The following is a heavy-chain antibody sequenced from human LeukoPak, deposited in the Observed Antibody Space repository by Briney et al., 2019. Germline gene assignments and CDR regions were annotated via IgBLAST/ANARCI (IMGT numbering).Heavy chain of an antibody. CDR3: ARVGYCSGGSKIDY. Sequence: SETLSLTCAVYGGSFSGYYWSWIRQPPGKGLEWLGEINHSGSTNYNPSLKSRVTISVETSKNQFSLKLSSVTAADTAVYYCARVGYCSGGSKIDYWGQGTLVTVSS. CDR2: INHSGST. V-gene: IGHV4-34*01. J-gene: IGHJ4*02. D-gene: IGHD2-15*01. CDR1: GGSFSGYY.